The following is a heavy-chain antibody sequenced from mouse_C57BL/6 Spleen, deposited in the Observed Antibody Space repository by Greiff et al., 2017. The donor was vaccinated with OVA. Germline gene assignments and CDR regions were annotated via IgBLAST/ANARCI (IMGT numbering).Heavy chain of an antibody. J-gene: IGHJ4*01. Sequence: EVQLKESGPGLVKPSQSLSLTCSVTGYSITSGYYWNWIRQFPGNKLEWMGYISYDGSNNYNPSLKNRISITRDTSKNQFFLKLNSVTTEDTATYYCARGGWDVRAMDYWGQGTSVTVSS. V-gene: IGHV3-6*01. CDR3: ARGGWDVRAMDY. CDR1: GYSITSGYY. D-gene: IGHD4-1*01. CDR2: ISYDGSN.